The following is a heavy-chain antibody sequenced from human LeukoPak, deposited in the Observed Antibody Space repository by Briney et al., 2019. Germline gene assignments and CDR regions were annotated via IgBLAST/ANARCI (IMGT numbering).Heavy chain of an antibody. Sequence: GGSLRLSCAASGFTVSSNYMSWVRQAPGKGLEWVSVIYSGGSTYYADSVKGRFTISRDNAKNSLYLQMNSLRAEDTAVYYCAREPRSRWLDYWGQGTLVTVSS. V-gene: IGHV3-66*01. J-gene: IGHJ4*02. CDR2: IYSGGST. CDR1: GFTVSSNY. D-gene: IGHD5-24*01. CDR3: AREPRSRWLDY.